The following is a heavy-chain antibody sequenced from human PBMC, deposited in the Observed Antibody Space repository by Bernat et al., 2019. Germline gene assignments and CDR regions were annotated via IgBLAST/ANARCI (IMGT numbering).Heavy chain of an antibody. D-gene: IGHD4-11*01. CDR1: GFTFSSYA. J-gene: IGHJ5*02. CDR2: ISYDGSNK. Sequence: QVQLVESGGGVVQPGRSLRLSCAASGFTFSSYAMHWVRQAPGKGLEWVAVISYDGSNKYYADSVKGRFTISRDNSKNTLYLQMNSLRAEDTAVYYCARDLRYSNYFWFDPWGQGTLVTVSS. CDR3: ARDLRYSNYFWFDP. V-gene: IGHV3-30-3*01.